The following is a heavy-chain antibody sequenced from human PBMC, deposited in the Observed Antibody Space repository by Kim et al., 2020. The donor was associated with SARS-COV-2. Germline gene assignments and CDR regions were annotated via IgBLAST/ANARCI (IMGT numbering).Heavy chain of an antibody. CDR3: ARQVVSAWFNFDL. J-gene: IGHJ3*01. Sequence: YKLSLKNRLTLSVDTSKKQFSRKVTSVTAADTAMYYCARQVVSAWFNFDLWGQGTMVTVSS. D-gene: IGHD2-15*01. V-gene: IGHV4-39*01.